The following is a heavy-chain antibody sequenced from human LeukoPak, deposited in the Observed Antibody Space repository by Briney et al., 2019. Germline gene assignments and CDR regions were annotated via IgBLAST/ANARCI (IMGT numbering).Heavy chain of an antibody. CDR1: GRSISSGGDY. CDR3: ARGDCSSTSCYPYYYYYGMDV. J-gene: IGHJ6*02. V-gene: IGHV4-31*03. D-gene: IGHD2-2*01. CDR2: IYYSGST. Sequence: KTSQTLSLTCTVSGRSISSGGDYWSWIRQHAGKGLEWIGYIYYSGSTYYNPYLKSRVTISVDTSKNQFSLKLSSVTAADTAVYYCARGDCSSTSCYPYYYYYGMDVWGQGTTVTVSS.